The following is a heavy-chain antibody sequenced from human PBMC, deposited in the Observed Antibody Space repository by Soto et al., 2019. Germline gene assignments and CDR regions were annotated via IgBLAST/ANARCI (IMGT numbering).Heavy chain of an antibody. Sequence: QLQLRESGSRLVQPSQTLTLTCSVSGDSITSGSYSWSWIRQAPGKGLEWIGNIHVTGYTSFSPSLKRRLTMSVATSQNQFSLNLTSAPAADTAVYYCARGAALRPCVHVPLAFWGQGTLVTVSS. J-gene: IGHJ4*02. CDR2: IHVTGYT. D-gene: IGHD3-3*02. V-gene: IGHV4-30-2*01. CDR3: ARGAALRPCVHVPLAF. CDR1: GDSITSGSYS.